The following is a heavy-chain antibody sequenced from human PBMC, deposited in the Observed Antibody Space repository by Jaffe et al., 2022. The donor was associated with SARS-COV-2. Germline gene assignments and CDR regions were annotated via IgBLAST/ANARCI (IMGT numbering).Heavy chain of an antibody. CDR2: ISGSGGGT. V-gene: IGHV3-23*01. D-gene: IGHD2-21*02. CDR3: ASPFCGGDCYSFSSASDI. CDR1: GFTFSSHA. J-gene: IGHJ3*02. Sequence: EVQLLESGGGLVQPGGSLRLSCTASGFTFSSHAMTWVRQAPGKGLEWVSAISGSGGGTFYPNSVKGRFTISRDNPKNTLYLQMNTLRAEDTAVYYCASPFCGGDCYSFSSASDIWGQGTMVTVSS.